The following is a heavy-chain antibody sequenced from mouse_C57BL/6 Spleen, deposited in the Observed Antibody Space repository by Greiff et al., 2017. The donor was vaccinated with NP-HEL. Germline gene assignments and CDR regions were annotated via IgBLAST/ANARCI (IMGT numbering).Heavy chain of an antibody. V-gene: IGHV3-6*01. D-gene: IGHD2-4*01. CDR1: GYSITSGYY. CDR3: ARELDYDDYYAMDY. CDR2: ISYDGSN. Sequence: EVHLVESGPGLVKPSQSLSLTCSVTGYSITSGYYWNWIRQFPGNKLEWMGYISYDGSNNYNPSLKNRISITRDTSKNQFFLKLNSVTTEDTATYYCARELDYDDYYAMDYWGQGTSVTVSS. J-gene: IGHJ4*01.